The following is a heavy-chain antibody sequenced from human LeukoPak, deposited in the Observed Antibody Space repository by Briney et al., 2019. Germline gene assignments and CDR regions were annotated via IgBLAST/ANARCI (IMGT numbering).Heavy chain of an antibody. CDR2: INPNSGDT. CDR3: ATQRGSYLWGTDFEY. CDR1: GYTFTGNY. D-gene: IGHD3-16*01. V-gene: IGHV1-2*02. J-gene: IGHJ4*02. Sequence: GASVKVSCKASGYTFTGNYMHLVRQAPGQGLEWMGWINPNSGDTKYSQKFQGRVTMTRDTSIRTAYMELTRLRSDDTAVYYCATQRGSYLWGTDFEYWGQGTLVTVSS.